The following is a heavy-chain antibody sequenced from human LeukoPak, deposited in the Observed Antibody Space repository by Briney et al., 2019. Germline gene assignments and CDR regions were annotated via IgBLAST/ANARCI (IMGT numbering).Heavy chain of an antibody. Sequence: PSETLSLTCAVYGGSFSGYYWSWIRQPPGKGLEWIGEINHSGSTNYNPSLKSRVTISVDTSKNQFSLKLSSVTAADTAVYYCARGEDHGVLWFGESLYGVDVWGKGTTVTVSS. CDR1: GGSFSGYY. CDR2: INHSGST. V-gene: IGHV4-34*01. D-gene: IGHD3-10*01. CDR3: ARGEDHGVLWFGESLYGVDV. J-gene: IGHJ6*04.